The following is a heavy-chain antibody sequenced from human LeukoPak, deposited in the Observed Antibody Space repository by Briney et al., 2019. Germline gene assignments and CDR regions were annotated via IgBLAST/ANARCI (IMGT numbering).Heavy chain of an antibody. D-gene: IGHD3-10*01. V-gene: IGHV4-4*07. J-gene: IGHJ4*02. CDR3: ARDRYYYGSGSFSFDY. Sequence: SETLSLTCAVYGGSFSSYYWSWIRQPAGKGLEWIGRIYTSGSTNYNPSLKSRVTMSVDTSKNQFSLKLSSVTAADTAVYYCARDRYYYGSGSFSFDYWGQGTLVTVSS. CDR1: GGSFSSYY. CDR2: IYTSGST.